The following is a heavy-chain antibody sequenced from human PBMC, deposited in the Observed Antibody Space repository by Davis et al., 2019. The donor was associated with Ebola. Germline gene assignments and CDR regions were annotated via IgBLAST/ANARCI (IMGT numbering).Heavy chain of an antibody. CDR1: GFTSSQHG. CDR2: TWYDGGKK. CDR3: GTDGPGGKEIDF. Sequence: PGGSLRPSCQVFGFTSSQHGMNWVRPAPGKWLEWVATTWYDGGKKFYGNFVQGRFTTSRDNSKSTLYLQISDLRADDTAVYYCGTDGPGGKEIDFWGQGTLVTVSS. V-gene: IGHV3-33*03. D-gene: IGHD3-16*01. J-gene: IGHJ4*02.